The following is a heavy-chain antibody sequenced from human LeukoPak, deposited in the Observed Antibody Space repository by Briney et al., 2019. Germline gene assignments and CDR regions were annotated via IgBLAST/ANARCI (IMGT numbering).Heavy chain of an antibody. V-gene: IGHV3-48*03. CDR1: GFTFSSYE. CDR3: AREYTGSDYFDY. CDR2: ISDTSTI. Sequence: QPGGSLRLSCAASGFTFSSYEMNWVRQAPGKGLEWVLYISDTSTIYYADSVKGRFTISRDNAKKSLYLQMNSLRAEDTAVYYCAREYTGSDYFDYWGQGTLVTVSS. D-gene: IGHD5-12*01. J-gene: IGHJ4*02.